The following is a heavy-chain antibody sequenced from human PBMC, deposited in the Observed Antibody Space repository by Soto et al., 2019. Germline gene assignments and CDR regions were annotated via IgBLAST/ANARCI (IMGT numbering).Heavy chain of an antibody. J-gene: IGHJ6*03. CDR3: AREPYSSSGYYYYYMDV. D-gene: IGHD6-19*01. V-gene: IGHV3-74*01. CDR2: INSDGSST. Sequence: GGSLRLSCAASGFTFSSYWMHWVRQAPGKGLVWVSRINSDGSSTSYADSVKGRFTISRDNAKNTLYLQMNSLRAEDTAVYYCAREPYSSSGYYYYYMDVWGKGTTVTVSS. CDR1: GFTFSSYW.